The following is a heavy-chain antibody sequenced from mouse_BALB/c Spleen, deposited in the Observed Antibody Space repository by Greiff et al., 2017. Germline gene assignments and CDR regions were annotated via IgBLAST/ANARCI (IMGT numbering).Heavy chain of an antibody. Sequence: DVMLVESGGGLVQPGGSLRLSCATSGFTFTDYYMSWVRQPPGKALEWLGFIRNKANGYTTEYSASVKGRFTISRDNSQSILYLQMNTLRAEDSATYYCARVYDYDVRFAYWGQGTLVTVSA. CDR3: ARVYDYDVRFAY. CDR2: IRNKANGYTT. V-gene: IGHV7-3*02. J-gene: IGHJ3*01. CDR1: GFTFTDYY. D-gene: IGHD2-4*01.